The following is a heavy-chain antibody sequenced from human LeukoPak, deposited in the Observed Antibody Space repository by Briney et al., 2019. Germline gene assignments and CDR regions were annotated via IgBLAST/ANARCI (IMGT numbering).Heavy chain of an antibody. CDR2: ISYDERDK. CDR3: AKSHYYGSGSYDY. V-gene: IGHV3-30-3*02. J-gene: IGHJ4*02. CDR1: GFTFSNYT. Sequence: GGSLRLSCATSGFTFSNYTLHWVRQAPGKGLEWVAVISYDERDKYYADSVKGRFTISRDNSKNTLYLQMNTLRAEDTAVYYCAKSHYYGSGSYDYWGQGTLVTVSS. D-gene: IGHD3-10*01.